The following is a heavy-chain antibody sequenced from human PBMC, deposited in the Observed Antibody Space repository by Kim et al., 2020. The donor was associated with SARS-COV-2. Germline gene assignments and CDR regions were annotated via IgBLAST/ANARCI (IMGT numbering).Heavy chain of an antibody. J-gene: IGHJ6*03. CDR1: GGSFSGYY. V-gene: IGHV4-34*01. CDR2: INHSGST. D-gene: IGHD1-1*01. CDR3: ARVKESGTRLTYYYYYMDV. Sequence: SETLSLTCAVYGGSFSGYYWSWIRQPPGKGLEWIGEINHSGSTNYNPSLKSRVTISVDTSKNQFSLKLSSVTAADTAVYYCARVKESGTRLTYYYYYMDVWGKGTTVTVSS.